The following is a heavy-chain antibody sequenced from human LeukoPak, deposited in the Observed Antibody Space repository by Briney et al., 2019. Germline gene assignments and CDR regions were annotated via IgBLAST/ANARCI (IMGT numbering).Heavy chain of an antibody. J-gene: IGHJ5*02. V-gene: IGHV4-34*01. CDR1: GGSFSGYY. Sequence: PSETLSLTCAVYGGSFSGYYWSWIRQPPGKGLEWIGEINHSGSTNYNPSLKSRVTISVDTSKNQFSLKLSSVTAADTAVYYCARGRGIITMVRGVMRWFDPWGQGTLVTASS. CDR3: ARGRGIITMVRGVMRWFDP. D-gene: IGHD3-10*01. CDR2: INHSGST.